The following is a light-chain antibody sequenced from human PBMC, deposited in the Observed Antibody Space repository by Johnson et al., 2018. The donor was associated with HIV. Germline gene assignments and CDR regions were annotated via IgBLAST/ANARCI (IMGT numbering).Light chain of an antibody. CDR3: GTWDTSLSAGDV. V-gene: IGLV1-51*02. Sequence: QSVLTQPPSVSAAPGQKVTISCSGSNSNIGNNYVSWYQQLPGTAPKLLIYENTKRPSGIPDRFSGSKSGTSATLGITGLQTGDEADYYCGTWDTSLSAGDVFGSGTKVTVL. CDR1: NSNIGNNY. J-gene: IGLJ1*01. CDR2: ENT.